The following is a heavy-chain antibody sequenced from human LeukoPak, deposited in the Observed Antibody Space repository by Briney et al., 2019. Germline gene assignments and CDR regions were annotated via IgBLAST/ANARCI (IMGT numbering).Heavy chain of an antibody. V-gene: IGHV3-48*02. CDR3: ARDYFYAFDY. J-gene: IGHJ4*02. CDR1: GFTFSSYS. D-gene: IGHD2/OR15-2a*01. CDR2: ISSSSSTI. Sequence: PGGSLRLSCAASGFTFSSYSMNWVRQAPGKGLEWVSYISSSSSTIFCADSVKGRFTISRDSAKNSLFLQMNSLRDEDTAVYYCARDYFYAFDYWGQGTLVTVSS.